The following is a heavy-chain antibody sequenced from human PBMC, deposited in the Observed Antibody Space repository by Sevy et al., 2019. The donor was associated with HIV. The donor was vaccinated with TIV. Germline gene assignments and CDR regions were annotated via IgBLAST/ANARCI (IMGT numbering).Heavy chain of an antibody. CDR3: GRSGDLGEVSGYTPDSYMDV. CDR1: GGTFSRSG. CDR2: IIPIFGTT. D-gene: IGHD5-12*01. Sequence: ASVKVSCKASGGTFSRSGISWVRQAPGQGLEWMGRIIPIFGTTNYAQKFQGRVTITADESTSTAYMELSSLRSEDTAVYYCGRSGDLGEVSGYTPDSYMDVWGKGTTVTVSS. V-gene: IGHV1-69*13. J-gene: IGHJ6*03.